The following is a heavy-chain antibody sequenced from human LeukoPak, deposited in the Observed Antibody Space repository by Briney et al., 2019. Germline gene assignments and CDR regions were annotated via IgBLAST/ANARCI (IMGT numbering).Heavy chain of an antibody. CDR3: ARDQEQWPYFDY. Sequence: GGSLRLSCAASGFTFSSYSMNWVRQAPGKGLEWVSSISSSSSYIYYADSVKGRFTISRDNAKNSLYLQMNGLRAEDTAVYYCARDQEQWPYFDYWGQGTLVTVSS. CDR2: ISSSSSYI. D-gene: IGHD6-19*01. CDR1: GFTFSSYS. V-gene: IGHV3-21*01. J-gene: IGHJ4*02.